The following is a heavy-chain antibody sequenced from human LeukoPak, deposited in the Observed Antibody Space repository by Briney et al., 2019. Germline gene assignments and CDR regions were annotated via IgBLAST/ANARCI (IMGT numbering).Heavy chain of an antibody. CDR2: ISSSGSMT. CDR3: ARDLTIAAAGTRRSFQH. J-gene: IGHJ1*01. D-gene: IGHD6-13*01. V-gene: IGHV3-48*03. CDR1: GFTFSNA. Sequence: GGSLRLSCAASGFTFSNAMNWVRQAPGKGLEWVSYISSSGSMTHHADSVKGRFTISRDNAKNSLYLQMNSLRAEDTAVYYCARDLTIAAAGTRRSFQHWGQGNLVSVSS.